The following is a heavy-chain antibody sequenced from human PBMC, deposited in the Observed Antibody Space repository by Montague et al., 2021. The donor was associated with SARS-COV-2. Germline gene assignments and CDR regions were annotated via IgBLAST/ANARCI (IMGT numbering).Heavy chain of an antibody. J-gene: IGHJ4*02. D-gene: IGHD3-3*01. Sequence: SETLSLTRAVYGGSSSGYYWSWIRQPPGKGLEWIGEINHSGSTNYNPSLKSRVTISVDTSKNQFSLKLSSVTAADTAVYYCARGSSFVTIFGVVITDPLFDYWGQGTLVTVSS. V-gene: IGHV4-34*01. CDR3: ARGSSFVTIFGVVITDPLFDY. CDR2: INHSGST. CDR1: GGSSSGYY.